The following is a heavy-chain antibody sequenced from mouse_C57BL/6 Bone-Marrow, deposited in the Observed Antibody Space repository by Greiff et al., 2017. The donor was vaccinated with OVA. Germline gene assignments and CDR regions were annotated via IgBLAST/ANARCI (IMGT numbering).Heavy chain of an antibody. D-gene: IGHD2-3*01. CDR1: GYAFSSSW. CDR3: ARSWDGYPYYFDY. Sequence: QVQLQQSGPELVKPGASVKISCKASGYAFSSSWMNWVKQRPGKGLEWIGRIYPGDGDTNSNGKFKGKATLTADKSSSTAYMQLSSLTSEDSAVYFCARSWDGYPYYFDYWGQGTTLTVSS. CDR2: IYPGDGDT. J-gene: IGHJ2*01. V-gene: IGHV1-82*01.